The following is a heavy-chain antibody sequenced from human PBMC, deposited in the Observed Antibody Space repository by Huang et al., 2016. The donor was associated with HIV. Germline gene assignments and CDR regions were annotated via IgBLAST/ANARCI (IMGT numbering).Heavy chain of an antibody. CDR2: INHSGKA. V-gene: IGHV4-34*02. Sequence: QVQLQQWGARLWKPSQTLSLHCAVNGGSLSGYFWTWIRQPPGKGLEWIGEINHSGKANYNPSLESRVTISEDTSKNQLSLKLRSVTAADTATYYCARGRGEKYSERAYQYWGQGTLVTVSS. D-gene: IGHD2-21*01. CDR3: ARGRGEKYSERAYQY. CDR1: GGSLSGYF. J-gene: IGHJ4*02.